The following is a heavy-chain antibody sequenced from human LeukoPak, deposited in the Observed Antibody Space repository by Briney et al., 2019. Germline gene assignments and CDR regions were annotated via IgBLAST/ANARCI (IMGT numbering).Heavy chain of an antibody. CDR2: INHDGIHT. J-gene: IGHJ4*02. D-gene: IGHD2/OR15-2a*01. CDR1: GFTFSNNW. V-gene: IGHV3-7*01. Sequence: GGSLRLSCVASGFTFSNNWMAWVRQAPGKGPELVAHINHDGIHTGYVDSVKGRFTISRDNSKNSLYLQLNSLRAEDTAMYYCAKYLSRAFHYWGQGSLITVSS. CDR3: AKYLSRAFHY.